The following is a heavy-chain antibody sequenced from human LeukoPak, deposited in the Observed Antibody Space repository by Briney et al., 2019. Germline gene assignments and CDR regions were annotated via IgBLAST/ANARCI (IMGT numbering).Heavy chain of an antibody. Sequence: GGSLRLSCAASGFTFSSYSMNWVRQAPGRGLDWVSYISSSGSTIYYADSVKGRFSISRDNAKNSVYLEMHSLRVEDTAVYYCARKSAVAGTEIDYWGQGTLVTVSA. V-gene: IGHV3-48*04. CDR1: GFTFSSYS. D-gene: IGHD6-19*01. J-gene: IGHJ4*02. CDR3: ARKSAVAGTEIDY. CDR2: ISSSGSTI.